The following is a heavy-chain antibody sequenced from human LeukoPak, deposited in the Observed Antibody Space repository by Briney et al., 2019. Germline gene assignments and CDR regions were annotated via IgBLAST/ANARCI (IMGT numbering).Heavy chain of an antibody. CDR3: AGARDEYYFDY. V-gene: IGHV3-33*01. D-gene: IGHD6-6*01. Sequence: GGSLRLSCAVSGFTFRNFGMHWVRQAPGKGLEWVTVIRYDGNEKYYADSVKGRFTISKDNSKNMLYLQMNNLRVEDTAVYYCAGARDEYYFDYWGQGALVTVSS. CDR1: GFTFRNFG. J-gene: IGHJ4*02. CDR2: IRYDGNEK.